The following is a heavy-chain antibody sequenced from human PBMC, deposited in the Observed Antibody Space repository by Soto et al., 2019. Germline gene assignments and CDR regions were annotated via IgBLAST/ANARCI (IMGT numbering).Heavy chain of an antibody. CDR1: GGSFSGYY. J-gene: IGHJ3*02. CDR2: INYSGST. Sequence: LETLSLTCAVYGGSFSGYYWSWIRQPPGKGLEWIGEINYSGSTNYNPSLKSRVTISVDTSKNQFPLKLNSVTAADTAVYYCAREAGATKGWGAFDIWGQGTMVTVSS. D-gene: IGHD1-26*01. V-gene: IGHV4-34*01. CDR3: AREAGATKGWGAFDI.